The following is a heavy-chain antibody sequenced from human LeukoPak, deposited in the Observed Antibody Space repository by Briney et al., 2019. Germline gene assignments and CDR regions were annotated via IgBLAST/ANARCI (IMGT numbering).Heavy chain of an antibody. V-gene: IGHV3-74*01. CDR1: GFTFSSYW. CDR2: INSDGSTI. J-gene: IGHJ4*02. CDR3: ARDGHRIAAEGDF. Sequence: GGSLRLSCAASGFTFSSYWMHWVRQAPGKGLVWVSRINSDGSTITYADSVKGRFTISRDNAKKSVYLQLNSLTVEDTAVYYCARDGHRIAAEGDFWGQGTLVIVSS. D-gene: IGHD6-25*01.